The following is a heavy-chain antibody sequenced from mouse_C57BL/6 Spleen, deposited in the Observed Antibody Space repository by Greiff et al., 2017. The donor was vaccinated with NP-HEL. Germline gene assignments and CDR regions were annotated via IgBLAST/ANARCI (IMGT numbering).Heavy chain of an antibody. CDR1: GYSFTSYW. V-gene: IGHV1-5*01. CDR3: TRGDDGTFFDY. Sequence: VQLQQSGTVLARPGASVKMSCKTSGYSFTSYWMHWVKQRPGQGLEWIGAIYPGNSDTSYNQKFKGKAKLTAVTSASTAYMELSSLTNEDSAVYYCTRGDDGTFFDYWGQGTTLTVSS. CDR2: IYPGNSDT. J-gene: IGHJ2*01. D-gene: IGHD2-3*01.